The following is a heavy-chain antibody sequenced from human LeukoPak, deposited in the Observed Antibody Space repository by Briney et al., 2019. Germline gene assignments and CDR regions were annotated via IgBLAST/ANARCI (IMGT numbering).Heavy chain of an antibody. Sequence: PGGSLRLSCAASGFTFSSYEMNWVRQAPGKGLEWVSYISSSGSTIYYADSVKGRFTISRDNAKNSLYLQMNSLRAEDTAVYYCARVFGYSYGYGHYFDYWGKGTTVTVSS. CDR2: ISSSGSTI. J-gene: IGHJ4*03. CDR3: ARVFGYSYGYGHYFDY. V-gene: IGHV3-48*03. CDR1: GFTFSSYE. D-gene: IGHD5-18*01.